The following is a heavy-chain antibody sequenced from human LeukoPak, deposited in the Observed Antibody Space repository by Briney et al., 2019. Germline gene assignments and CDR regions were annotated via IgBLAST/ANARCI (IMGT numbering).Heavy chain of an antibody. Sequence: GASVTVSFTASGYTFTIYGISWVRQAPGQGLEWMGRIIPILGIANYSQKFQGRVTITADKSTSTAYMELSSLRSEDTAVYYCARVVYYDSSGYRHFDYWGQGTLVTVSS. D-gene: IGHD3-22*01. J-gene: IGHJ4*02. V-gene: IGHV1-69*04. CDR2: IIPILGIA. CDR3: ARVVYYDSSGYRHFDY. CDR1: GYTFTIYG.